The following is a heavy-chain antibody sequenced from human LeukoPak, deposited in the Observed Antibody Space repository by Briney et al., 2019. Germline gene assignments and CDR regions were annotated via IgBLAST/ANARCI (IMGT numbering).Heavy chain of an antibody. CDR3: ARDQLAGRFLEWDHNNWFDP. V-gene: IGHV4-59*12. CDR1: GGSISSYY. D-gene: IGHD3-3*01. J-gene: IGHJ5*02. Sequence: SETLSLTCTVSGGSISSYYWSWIRQPPGKGLEWIGYIYYSGSTNYNPSLKSRVTISVDTSKNQFSLKLSSVTAADTAVYYCARDQLAGRFLEWDHNNWFDPWGQGTLVTVSS. CDR2: IYYSGST.